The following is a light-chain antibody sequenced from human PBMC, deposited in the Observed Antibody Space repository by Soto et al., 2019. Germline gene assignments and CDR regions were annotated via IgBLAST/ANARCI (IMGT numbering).Light chain of an antibody. CDR3: QQRSNWPPLT. CDR2: DAS. Sequence: DIVLTQSPATLSLSPGDRATLSCRASQSVSRYLAWYQQKPGQAPRLLIYDASNRATGIPARFSGSGSGTDFTLTISSLEPEDFAVYYCQQRSNWPPLTFGGGTKVDIK. V-gene: IGKV3-11*01. CDR1: QSVSRY. J-gene: IGKJ4*01.